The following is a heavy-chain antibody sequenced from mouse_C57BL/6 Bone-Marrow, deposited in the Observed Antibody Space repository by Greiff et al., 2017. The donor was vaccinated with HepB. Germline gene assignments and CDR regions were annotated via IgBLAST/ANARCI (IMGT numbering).Heavy chain of an antibody. D-gene: IGHD1-1*01. J-gene: IGHJ1*03. V-gene: IGHV5-4*01. CDR1: GFTFSSYA. Sequence: EVQLQESGGGLVKPGGSLKLSCAASGFTFSSYAMSWVRQTPEKRLEWVATISDGGSYTYYPDNVKGRFTISRDNAKNNLYLQMSHLKSEDTAMYYCARDLFTTVVFWYFDVWGTGTTVTVSS. CDR3: ARDLFTTVVFWYFDV. CDR2: ISDGGSYT.